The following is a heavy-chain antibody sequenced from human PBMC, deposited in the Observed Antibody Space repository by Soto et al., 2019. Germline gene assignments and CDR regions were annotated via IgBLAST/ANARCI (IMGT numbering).Heavy chain of an antibody. CDR1: GFTFSCYS. CDR3: AREDILGVRSFDY. V-gene: IGHV3-48*02. D-gene: IGHD3-9*01. CDR2: ISSGSKTI. J-gene: IGHJ4*02. Sequence: PGGSLILSCAASGFTFSCYSVNWVRQVPGKGLEWVSYISSGSKTIYYAESVKGRFTVSRDNARNSQYLQMNSLRDEDTAVYYCAREDILGVRSFDYWGQGTLVTVSS.